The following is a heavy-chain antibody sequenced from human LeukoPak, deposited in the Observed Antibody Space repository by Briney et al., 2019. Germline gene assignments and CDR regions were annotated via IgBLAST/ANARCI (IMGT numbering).Heavy chain of an antibody. V-gene: IGHV1-18*04. J-gene: IGHJ4*02. CDR3: ARDDLVVVAATRGPLDY. Sequence: ASVKVSCKASGYTFTSYGISWVRQAPGQGLEWMGWISAYNGNTNYAQKLQGRVTMTTDTSTSTAYMELRSLRSDDTAVYYCARDDLVVVAATRGPLDYWGQGTLVTVSS. D-gene: IGHD2-15*01. CDR2: ISAYNGNT. CDR1: GYTFTSYG.